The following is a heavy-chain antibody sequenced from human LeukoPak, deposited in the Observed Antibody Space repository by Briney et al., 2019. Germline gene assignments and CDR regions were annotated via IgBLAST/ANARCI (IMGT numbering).Heavy chain of an antibody. CDR3: ATSITMVRGVLDY. V-gene: IGHV3-53*01. CDR2: IYSGGST. CDR1: GFTVSSNY. J-gene: IGHJ4*02. D-gene: IGHD3-10*01. Sequence: GVSLRLSCAASGFTVSSNYMSWVRQAPGKGLEWVSVIYSGGSTYYADSVKGRFTISRDNSKNTLYLQMNSLRAEDTAVYYCATSITMVRGVLDYWGQGTLVTVSS.